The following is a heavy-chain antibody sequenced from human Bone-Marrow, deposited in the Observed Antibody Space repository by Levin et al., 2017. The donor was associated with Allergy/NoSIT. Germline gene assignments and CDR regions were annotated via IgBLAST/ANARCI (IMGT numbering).Heavy chain of an antibody. Sequence: SETLSLTCAVYGGSFSGYYWSWIRQPPGKGLEWIGEINHSGSTNYNPSLKSRVTISVDTSKNQFSLKLSSVTAAETAVYYCATRLGELSFGYWGQGTLVTVSS. D-gene: IGHD3-16*02. CDR1: GGSFSGYY. CDR3: ATRLGELSFGY. J-gene: IGHJ4*02. CDR2: INHSGST. V-gene: IGHV4-34*01.